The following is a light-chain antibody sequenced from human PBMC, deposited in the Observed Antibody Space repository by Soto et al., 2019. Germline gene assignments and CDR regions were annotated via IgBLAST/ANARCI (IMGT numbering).Light chain of an antibody. CDR3: QSYVSSLSGWV. CDR1: SSKIEAGYN. J-gene: IGLJ3*02. V-gene: IGLV1-40*01. Sequence: QSVLTQPPSVSGAPGQRVTISCTGSSSKIEAGYNVHWYQQLPGTAPKLLIYGNSNRHSGVPDRFSGSQSGTSASLAITGLQAEYEADYYCQSYVSSLSGWVFGGGTKLTVL. CDR2: GNS.